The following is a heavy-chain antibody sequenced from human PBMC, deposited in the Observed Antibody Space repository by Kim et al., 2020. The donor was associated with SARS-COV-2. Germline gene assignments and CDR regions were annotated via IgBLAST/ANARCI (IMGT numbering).Heavy chain of an antibody. V-gene: IGHV1-46*01. CDR2: INPSGGST. Sequence: ASVKVSCKASGYTFTSYYMHWVRQAPGQGLEWMGIINPSGGSTSYAQKFQDRVTMTRDTSTSTVYMELSSLRSEDTAVYYCARGRSVVIGWLLLERSYYYGMDVWGQGTTVTVSS. CDR1: GYTFTSYY. D-gene: IGHD3-22*01. J-gene: IGHJ6*02. CDR3: ARGRSVVIGWLLLERSYYYGMDV.